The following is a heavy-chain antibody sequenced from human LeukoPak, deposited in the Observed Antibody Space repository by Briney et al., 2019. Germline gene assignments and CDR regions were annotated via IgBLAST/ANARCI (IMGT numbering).Heavy chain of an antibody. CDR1: GYTCTGYY. Sequence: ASVKVSCKASGYTCTGYYLHWVRQAPGQGLEWVGWINPNSGGTNYAQKFQGRVTMTRDTSITTVYMELSRLRSDDTAVYYCSREDYWGQGTLVTVSS. J-gene: IGHJ4*02. V-gene: IGHV1-2*02. CDR2: INPNSGGT. CDR3: SREDY.